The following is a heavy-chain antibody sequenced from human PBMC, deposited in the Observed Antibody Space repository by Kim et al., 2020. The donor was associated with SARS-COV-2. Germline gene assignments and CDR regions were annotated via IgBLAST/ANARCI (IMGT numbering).Heavy chain of an antibody. CDR3: VRENYWAFDI. D-gene: IGHD2-15*01. CDR1: GFTLSLYS. Sequence: GGSLRLSCATSGFTLSLYSMNWVRQSPGKGLEWVSHLSGTGTITKHADTVRGRFTISRDNAKNSLFLQMNDLRAEDTAVYYCVRENYWAFDIWGQGTMVT. CDR2: LSGTGTIT. J-gene: IGHJ3*02. V-gene: IGHV3-48*04.